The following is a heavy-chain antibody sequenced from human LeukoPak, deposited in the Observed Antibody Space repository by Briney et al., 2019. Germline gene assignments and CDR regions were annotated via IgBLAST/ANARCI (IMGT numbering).Heavy chain of an antibody. CDR2: ISGSGGNT. CDR1: GFXFGNYA. Sequence: GGSLRLSCAASGFXFGNYAMSWVRQAPXXGXEWVSGISGSGGNTYHADSVKGRFTISRDNSKNTLYVQMNSLRAEDTAVYYCATEKGDSPDYWGQGTLVTVSS. CDR3: ATEKGDSPDY. D-gene: IGHD2-21*01. V-gene: IGHV3-23*01. J-gene: IGHJ4*02.